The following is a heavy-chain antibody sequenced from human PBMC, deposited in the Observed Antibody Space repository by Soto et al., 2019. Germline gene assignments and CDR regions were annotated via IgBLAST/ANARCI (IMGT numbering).Heavy chain of an antibody. CDR2: PQTDGSHP. CDR1: GFTFSSYG. CDR3: ARGGDPDY. Sequence: GGSLRLSCAASGFTFSSYGMHWVRQAPGKGLMWVSRPQTDGSHPDYADSVKGRFTISRDNAKNTLYLQMNNLRAEDTAGYYCARGGDPDYWGQGTLVTVSS. J-gene: IGHJ4*02. D-gene: IGHD2-21*02. V-gene: IGHV3-74*01.